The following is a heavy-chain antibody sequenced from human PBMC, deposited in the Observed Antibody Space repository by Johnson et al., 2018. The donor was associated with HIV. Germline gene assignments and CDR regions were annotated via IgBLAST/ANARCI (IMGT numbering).Heavy chain of an antibody. V-gene: IGHV3-15*01. CDR3: TAPVVVTHLDAFDI. Sequence: VQLVESGGGLVEPGASLRLSCAASAFLFSNVWMSWLRQAPGKGLDWVGRINSTPAGGTIDYAAPLKGTFTISRDDSENTLYLQMNSLKSEDTAVYYCTAPVVVTHLDAFDIWGQGTMVTVSS. CDR2: INSTPAGGTI. D-gene: IGHD2-21*02. J-gene: IGHJ3*02. CDR1: AFLFSNVW.